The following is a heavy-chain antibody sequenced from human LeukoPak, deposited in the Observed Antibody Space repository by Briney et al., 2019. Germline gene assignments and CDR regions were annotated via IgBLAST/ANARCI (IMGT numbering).Heavy chain of an antibody. CDR1: GGSISSGGYY. J-gene: IGHJ5*02. D-gene: IGHD3-3*01. CDR3: ARDNLAPGLRFLEWSPFDP. Sequence: PSETLSLTCTVSGGSISSGGYYWSWIRQHPGKGLEWIGSIYHSGSTYYNPSLKSRVTISVDTSKNQFSLKLSSVTAADTAVYYCARDNLAPGLRFLEWSPFDPWGQGTLVTVSS. CDR2: IYHSGST. V-gene: IGHV4-39*07.